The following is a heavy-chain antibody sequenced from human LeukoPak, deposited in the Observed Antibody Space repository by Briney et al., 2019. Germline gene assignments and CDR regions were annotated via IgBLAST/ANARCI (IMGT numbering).Heavy chain of an antibody. D-gene: IGHD3-22*01. CDR2: IYYSGST. J-gene: IGHJ4*02. CDR3: ARGIRPNTYYYDSSGYGRPRFDY. Sequence: PSETLSLTCTVSGGSVSSGSYYWSWIRQPPGKGLEWIGYIYYSGSTNYNPSLKSRVTISVDTSKNQFSLKLSSVTAADTAVYYCARGIRPNTYYYDSSGYGRPRFDYWGQGTLVTVSS. CDR1: GGSVSSGSYY. V-gene: IGHV4-61*01.